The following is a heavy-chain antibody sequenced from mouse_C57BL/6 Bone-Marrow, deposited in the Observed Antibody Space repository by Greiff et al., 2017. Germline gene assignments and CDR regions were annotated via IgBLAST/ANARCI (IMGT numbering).Heavy chain of an antibody. CDR2: IRSKSSNYAT. CDR1: GFTFNTYA. CDR3: VREGIYYYGSSYLYYYAMDY. V-gene: IGHV10-3*01. Sequence: EVQLVESGGGLVQPKGSLKLSCAASGFTFNTYAMHWVRQAPGKGLEWVARIRSKSSNYATYYADSVKDRFTISRDDSQSMLYLQMNNLKTEDTAMYYCVREGIYYYGSSYLYYYAMDYWGQGTSVTVSS. D-gene: IGHD1-1*01. J-gene: IGHJ4*01.